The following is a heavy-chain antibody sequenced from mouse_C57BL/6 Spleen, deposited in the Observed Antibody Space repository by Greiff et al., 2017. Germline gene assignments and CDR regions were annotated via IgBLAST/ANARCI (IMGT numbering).Heavy chain of an antibody. D-gene: IGHD2-4*01. Sequence: EVMLVESGGGLVKPGGSLKLSCAASGFTFSSYAMSWVRQTPEKRLEWVATISDGGSYTYYPDNVKGRFTISRDNAKNNLYLQMSHLKSEDTAMYYCARGYDYDEDAMDYWGQGTSVTVSS. CDR1: GFTFSSYA. V-gene: IGHV5-4*03. CDR3: ARGYDYDEDAMDY. J-gene: IGHJ4*01. CDR2: ISDGGSYT.